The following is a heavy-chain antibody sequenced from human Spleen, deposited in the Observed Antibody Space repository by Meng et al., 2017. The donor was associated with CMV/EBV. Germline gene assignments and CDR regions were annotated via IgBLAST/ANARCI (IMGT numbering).Heavy chain of an antibody. CDR1: GFTFSSYA. CDR3: AREYGPAIVVVPAAKYYYYGMDV. J-gene: IGHJ6*02. V-gene: IGHV3-7*01. D-gene: IGHD2-2*01. Sequence: GESLKISCAASGFTFSSYAMSWVRQAPGKGLEWVANIKQDGSEKYYVDSVKGRFTIPRDNAKNSLYLQMNSLRAEDTAVYYCAREYGPAIVVVPAAKYYYYGMDVWGQGTTVTVSS. CDR2: IKQDGSEK.